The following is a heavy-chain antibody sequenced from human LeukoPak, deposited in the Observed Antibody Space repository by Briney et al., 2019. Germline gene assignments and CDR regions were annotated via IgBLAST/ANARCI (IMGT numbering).Heavy chain of an antibody. Sequence: SETLSLTCAVYGGSFSGYYWSWIRQPPGKGLEWIGNIYYSGSTNYNPSLKSRVTISVDTSKNQFSLKLSSVTAADTAVYYCARGRYGPFDYWGQGTLVTVSS. CDR2: IYYSGST. CDR1: GGSFSGYY. D-gene: IGHD5-18*01. V-gene: IGHV4-59*01. J-gene: IGHJ4*02. CDR3: ARGRYGPFDY.